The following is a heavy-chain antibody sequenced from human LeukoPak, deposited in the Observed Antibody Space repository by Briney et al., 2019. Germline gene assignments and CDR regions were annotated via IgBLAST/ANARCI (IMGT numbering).Heavy chain of an antibody. Sequence: PSETLSLTCTVSGDSISSGGYYWGWIRQPAGKGLEWLGRIYTSGYTNYNPSLKSRVTISVDTSKNQFSLKLSSVTAADTAVYFCARAIWFGESYFDNWGQGTLVTVSS. J-gene: IGHJ4*02. CDR1: GDSISSGGYY. D-gene: IGHD3-10*01. CDR2: IYTSGYT. V-gene: IGHV4-61*02. CDR3: ARAIWFGESYFDN.